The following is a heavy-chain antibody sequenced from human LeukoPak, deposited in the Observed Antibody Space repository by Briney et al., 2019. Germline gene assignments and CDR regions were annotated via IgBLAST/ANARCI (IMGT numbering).Heavy chain of an antibody. J-gene: IGHJ4*02. Sequence: SGGSLRLSCAASGFTFDDYAMHWVRQAPGKGLEWVSLISWDGGSTNYADSVKGRFTISRDNSKNSLYLQMNSLRAEDTALYYCAKDYARFLEWPDYWGQGTLVTVSS. D-gene: IGHD3-3*01. CDR2: ISWDGGST. V-gene: IGHV3-43D*03. CDR3: AKDYARFLEWPDY. CDR1: GFTFDDYA.